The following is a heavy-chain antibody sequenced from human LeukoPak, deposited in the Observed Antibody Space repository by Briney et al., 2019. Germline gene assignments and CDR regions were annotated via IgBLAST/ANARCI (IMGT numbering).Heavy chain of an antibody. V-gene: IGHV3-21*01. CDR2: ISSSSSYI. Sequence: SGGSLRLSCAASGFTFSSYSMNWVRQAPGKGLEWVSSISSSSSYIYYADSVKGRFTISRDNAKNSLYLQMNSLRAEDTAVYYCARGPAGYYDFWSGYYSFDYWGQGTLVTVSS. D-gene: IGHD3-3*01. CDR1: GFTFSSYS. J-gene: IGHJ4*02. CDR3: ARGPAGYYDFWSGYYSFDY.